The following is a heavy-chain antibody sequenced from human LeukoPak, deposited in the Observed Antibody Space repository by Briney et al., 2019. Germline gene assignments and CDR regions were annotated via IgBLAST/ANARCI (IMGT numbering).Heavy chain of an antibody. Sequence: SETLSLTCTVSGGSMRSYYWSWIRQPAGKGLEWIGRIYSSGSTNHSPSLKSRVTISVDTSKNQFSLKLSSVTAADTAVYYCARAEYGIVGATAFDYWGQGTLVTVSS. CDR1: GGSMRSYY. CDR2: IYSSGST. J-gene: IGHJ4*02. V-gene: IGHV4-4*07. D-gene: IGHD1-26*01. CDR3: ARAEYGIVGATAFDY.